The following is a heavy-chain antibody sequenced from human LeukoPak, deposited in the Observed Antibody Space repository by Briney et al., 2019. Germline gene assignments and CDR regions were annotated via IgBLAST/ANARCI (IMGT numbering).Heavy chain of an antibody. CDR1: GGSISSSY. J-gene: IGHJ5*02. CDR2: INHSGST. V-gene: IGHV4-34*01. CDR3: ARVQSRLSWFDP. Sequence: PSETLSLTCSVSGGSISSSYWSWIRQPPGNGLEWIGEINHSGSTNYNPSLKSRVTISVDTSKNQFSLKLSSVTAADTAVYYCARVQSRLSWFDPWGQGTLVTVSS.